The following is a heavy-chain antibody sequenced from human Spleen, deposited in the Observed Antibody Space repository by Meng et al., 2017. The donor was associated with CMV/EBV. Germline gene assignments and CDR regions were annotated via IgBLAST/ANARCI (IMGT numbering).Heavy chain of an antibody. CDR1: GYTFTNYG. CDR2: ISGYRGNT. CDR3: ARKVGASTYWFDP. V-gene: IGHV1-18*01. J-gene: IGHJ5*02. Sequence: QVELVQSGAEMKKPGASVTVSCQASGYTFTNYGIIWVRQAPGQGLEWMGWISGYRGNTKYAQKFQGRVTISADTYTNTVYMEVRSLRSDDTAVYYCARKVGASTYWFDPWGQGTLVTVSS. D-gene: IGHD1-26*01.